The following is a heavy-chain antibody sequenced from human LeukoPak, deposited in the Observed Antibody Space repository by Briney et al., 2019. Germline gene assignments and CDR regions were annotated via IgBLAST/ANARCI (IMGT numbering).Heavy chain of an antibody. Sequence: ASVKVSCKASGYTFTGYYMHWVRQAPGQGLEWMGRINPNSGGTNYAQKFQGRVTMNRDTSISTAYMELSRLRSDDTAVYYCARDAYGGNSHNDYWGQGALVTVSS. D-gene: IGHD4-23*01. CDR1: GYTFTGYY. CDR2: INPNSGGT. V-gene: IGHV1-2*06. J-gene: IGHJ4*02. CDR3: ARDAYGGNSHNDY.